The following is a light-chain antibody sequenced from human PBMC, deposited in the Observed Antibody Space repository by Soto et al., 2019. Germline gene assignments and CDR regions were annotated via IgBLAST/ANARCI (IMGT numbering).Light chain of an antibody. CDR3: SSYTSSSTRV. J-gene: IGLJ1*01. CDR2: DVS. Sequence: QSALTQPASVSGSPGQSITISCTGTSSDVGGYNYVSWYQQHPGKAPKLMIYDVSNRPSGVSNHFSGSKSGNTASLTISGLQAEDEADYYCSSYTSSSTRVFGTGTKLTAL. CDR1: SSDVGGYNY. V-gene: IGLV2-14*01.